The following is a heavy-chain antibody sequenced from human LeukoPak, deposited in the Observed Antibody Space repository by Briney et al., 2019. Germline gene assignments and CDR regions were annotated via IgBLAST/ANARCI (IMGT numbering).Heavy chain of an antibody. V-gene: IGHV4-59*01. Sequence: SAALSLPYAVYGGSFSGYYWSGSRPPPGKGVERIGTIFYSGSTNYNPTLKSRVTISVDTSKNQFSLQLSSVTAADTAVYYCARSSGVATVAARKFDYWGQGTLVTVSS. CDR1: GGSFSGYY. J-gene: IGHJ4*02. CDR2: IFYSGST. CDR3: ARSSGVATVAARKFDY. D-gene: IGHD6-6*01.